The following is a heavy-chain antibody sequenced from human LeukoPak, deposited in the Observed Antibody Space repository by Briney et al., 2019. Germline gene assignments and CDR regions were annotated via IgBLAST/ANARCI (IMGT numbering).Heavy chain of an antibody. D-gene: IGHD3-3*01. J-gene: IGHJ3*02. CDR1: GYTFTSYD. Sequence: ASVKVSCKASGYTFTSYDINWVRQATGQGLEWMGWMNPNSGNTGCAQKFQGRVTITRNTSISTAYMELSSLRSEDTAVYYCARGNDFWSGSRNAFDIWGQGTMVTVSS. V-gene: IGHV1-8*03. CDR2: MNPNSGNT. CDR3: ARGNDFWSGSRNAFDI.